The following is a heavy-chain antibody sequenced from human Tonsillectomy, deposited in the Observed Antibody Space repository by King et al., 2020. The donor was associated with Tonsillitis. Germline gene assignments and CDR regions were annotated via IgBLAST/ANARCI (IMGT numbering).Heavy chain of an antibody. D-gene: IGHD1-1*01. J-gene: IGHJ5*02. CDR1: GFTFSNAW. Sequence: VQLVESGGGLVKPGGSLRLSCAASGFTFSNAWMSWVRQAPGKGLEWVGRIKRKVDGETTDYAAPVKGRFSISRDDSKNSLYLQMHSLTTEDTAVYYCTVGAGTTDIDLWGQGTLVTVSS. CDR3: TVGAGTTDIDL. CDR2: IKRKVDGETT. V-gene: IGHV3-15*01.